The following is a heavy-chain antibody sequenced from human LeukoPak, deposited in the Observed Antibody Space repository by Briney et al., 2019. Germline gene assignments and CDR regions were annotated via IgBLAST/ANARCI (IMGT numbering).Heavy chain of an antibody. CDR3: ARGFMVRGVTSGGMDV. Sequence: GASVKVSCKASGYTFTSYDINWVRQATGQGLEWMGWMNPNSGNTGYAQKFQGRVTMTRNTSISTAYMELSSLRSEDTAVYYCARGFMVRGVTSGGMDVWGQGTTVTVSS. V-gene: IGHV1-8*01. CDR2: MNPNSGNT. J-gene: IGHJ6*02. D-gene: IGHD3-10*01. CDR1: GYTFTSYD.